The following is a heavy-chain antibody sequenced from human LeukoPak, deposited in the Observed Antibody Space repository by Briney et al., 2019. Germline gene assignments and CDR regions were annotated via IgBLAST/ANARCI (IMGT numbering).Heavy chain of an antibody. CDR1: GFTVSSKY. V-gene: IGHV3-53*01. Sequence: GGSLRLSCAASGFTVSSKYMIWVRQAPGKGLEWVAVLYTGGNLYYADPVKGRSTISRDNSRNTLDLQLKNLKVEDTAVYYCASSHILWFDDAFDVWGQGTMVTVSS. J-gene: IGHJ3*01. CDR3: ASSHILWFDDAFDV. CDR2: LYTGGNL. D-gene: IGHD2-21*01.